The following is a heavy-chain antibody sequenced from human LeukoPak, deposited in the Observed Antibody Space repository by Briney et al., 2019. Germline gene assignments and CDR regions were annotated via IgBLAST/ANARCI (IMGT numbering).Heavy chain of an antibody. CDR3: ARGYYDSSGYWVESAFDI. D-gene: IGHD3-22*01. V-gene: IGHV1-2*02. CDR1: GYTFTGYY. J-gene: IGHJ3*02. CDR2: INPNRGGT. Sequence: GASVKVSCKASGYTFTGYYMHWVRQAPGQGLEWMGWINPNRGGTNYAQKFQGRVTMTRDTSISTAYMELSRLRSDDTAVYYCARGYYDSSGYWVESAFDIWGQGTMVTVSS.